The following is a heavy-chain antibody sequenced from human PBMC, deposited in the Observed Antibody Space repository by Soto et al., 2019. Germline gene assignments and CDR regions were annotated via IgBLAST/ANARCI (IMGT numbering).Heavy chain of an antibody. CDR1: GFTFSSYG. CDR2: IWSDGSNK. V-gene: IGHV3-33*01. D-gene: IGHD5-18*01. Sequence: QVQLVESGGGVVQPGRSLRLSCAASGFTFSSYGMHWVRQAPGKGLEWVAVIWSDGSNKYYADSVKGRFTISRDNSKNTLYLQMNSLRAEDTAVYYCARDSQLWLGHYYYGMDVWGQGTTVTVSS. CDR3: ARDSQLWLGHYYYGMDV. J-gene: IGHJ6*02.